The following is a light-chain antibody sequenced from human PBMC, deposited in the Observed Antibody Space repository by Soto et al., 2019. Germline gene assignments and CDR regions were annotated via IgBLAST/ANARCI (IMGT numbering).Light chain of an antibody. CDR1: QSILYSDNKKNY. V-gene: IGKV4-1*01. CDR3: QQYFSSPYT. CDR2: WAS. Sequence: IVMTQSPDSLAVSLGERATINCKSSQSILYSDNKKNYLAWYQHKPGQPPNLLIYWASTRASGVPDRFSGSGSGTDFTLTISSLQTEDVAVYYCQQYFSSPYTFGQGTKLEIK. J-gene: IGKJ2*01.